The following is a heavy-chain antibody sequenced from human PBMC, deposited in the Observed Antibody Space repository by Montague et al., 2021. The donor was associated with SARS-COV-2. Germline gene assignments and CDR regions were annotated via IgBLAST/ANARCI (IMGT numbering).Heavy chain of an antibody. CDR1: GGSIRNSSYN. CDR3: AMRSGALDAFDI. Sequence: SETLSLTCTVSGGSIRNSSYNWGWIRQPPGKGLDWIGSIYYSGSTYYNPSLKSRVTISVDTSKNQFSLKLSSVTAADTAVYYCAMRSGALDAFDIWGQGTMVIVSS. V-gene: IGHV4-39*01. J-gene: IGHJ3*02. CDR2: IYYSGST. D-gene: IGHD4-17*01.